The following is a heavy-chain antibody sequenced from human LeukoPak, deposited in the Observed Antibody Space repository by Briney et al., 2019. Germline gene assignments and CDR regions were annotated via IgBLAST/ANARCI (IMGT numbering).Heavy chain of an antibody. J-gene: IGHJ6*03. CDR2: IKQDGSEK. CDR3: ARVQYDFWSGYSYYYYYMDV. V-gene: IGHV3-7*01. Sequence: GGSLRLSCAASGFTFSSYWMSWVRQAPGKGLEWVANIKQDGSEKYYVDSVKGRFTISRDNAKNSLYLQMNSLRAEDTAVYYCARVQYDFWSGYSYYYYYMDVWGKGTTVTVSS. D-gene: IGHD3-3*01. CDR1: GFTFSSYW.